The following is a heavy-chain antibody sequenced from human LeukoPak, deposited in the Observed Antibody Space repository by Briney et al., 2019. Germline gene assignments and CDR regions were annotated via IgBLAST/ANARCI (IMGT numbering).Heavy chain of an antibody. CDR3: ARDSRFGELPDY. V-gene: IGHV3-23*01. D-gene: IGHD3-10*01. J-gene: IGHJ4*02. Sequence: ADSVKGRFTISRDNSKNTLYLQMNSLRAEDTAVYYCARDSRFGELPDYWGQGTLVTVSS.